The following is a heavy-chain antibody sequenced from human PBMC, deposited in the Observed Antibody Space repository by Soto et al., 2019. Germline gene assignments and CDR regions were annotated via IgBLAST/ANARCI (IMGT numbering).Heavy chain of an antibody. CDR3: ARSLRDYGDYESYFDY. V-gene: IGHV3-11*01. CDR1: GFTFSDCY. D-gene: IGHD4-17*01. CDR2: ISSSGSTI. Sequence: GGSLRLSCAASGFTFSDCYMSWIRQAPGKGLEWVSYISSSGSTIYYADSVKGRFTISRDNAKNSLYLQMNSLRAEDTAVYYCARSLRDYGDYESYFDYWGQGTLVTVSS. J-gene: IGHJ4*02.